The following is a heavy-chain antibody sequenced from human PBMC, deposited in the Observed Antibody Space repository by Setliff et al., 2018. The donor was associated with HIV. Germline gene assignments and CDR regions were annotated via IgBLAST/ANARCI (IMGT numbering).Heavy chain of an antibody. CDR2: IYTSGST. Sequence: TSETLSLTCTVSGGSISSGSYYWSWIRQPAGKGLEWIGRIYTSGSTNYSPSLKSRVTISVDTSKNQFSLKLSSVTAADTAVYYCARDSGTTGWCVDVWGQGTTVTVSS. J-gene: IGHJ6*02. CDR1: GGSISSGSYY. V-gene: IGHV4-61*02. CDR3: ARDSGTTGWCVDV. D-gene: IGHD3-10*01.